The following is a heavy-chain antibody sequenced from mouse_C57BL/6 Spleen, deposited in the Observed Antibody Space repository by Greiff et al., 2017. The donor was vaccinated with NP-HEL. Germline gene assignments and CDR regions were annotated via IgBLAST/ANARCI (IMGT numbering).Heavy chain of an antibody. Sequence: QVQLQQPGAELVKPGASVKMSCKASGYTFTSYWITWVKQRPGQGLEWIGDIYPGSGSTNYNEKFKSKATLTVDTSSSTAYMQLSSLTSEDSAVYYCARRSTMDPYYAMDYWGQGTSVTVSS. V-gene: IGHV1-55*01. D-gene: IGHD2-1*01. J-gene: IGHJ4*01. CDR3: ARRSTMDPYYAMDY. CDR1: GYTFTSYW. CDR2: IYPGSGST.